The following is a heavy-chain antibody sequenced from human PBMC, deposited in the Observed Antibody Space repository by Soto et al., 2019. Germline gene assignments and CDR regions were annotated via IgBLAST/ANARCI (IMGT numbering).Heavy chain of an antibody. CDR1: GFTFSNAC. CDR2: IESKTDGGTT. CDR3: TKDKEGGYFVIWTGYYPDGLFYF. Sequence: PGGSLRLSCAASGFTFSNACMSWVRQAPGKGLEWVGRIESKTDGGTTDYAAPVKGRFTISRDDSKNTLYLQMNSLKTEDTAVYYCTKDKEGGYFVIWTGYYPDGLFYFWARG. D-gene: IGHD3-9*01. J-gene: IGHJ2*01. V-gene: IGHV3-15*04.